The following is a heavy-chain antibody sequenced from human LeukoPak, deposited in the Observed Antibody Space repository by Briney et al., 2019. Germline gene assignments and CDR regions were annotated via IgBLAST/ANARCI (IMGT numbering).Heavy chain of an antibody. Sequence: SVKVSCKASGGTFISYAISWVRQAPGQGLEWMGGIIPIFGTANYAQKFQGRVTITADESTSTAYMELSSLRSEDTAVYYCATMGVIIPHGYYYGMDVWGQGTTVTVSS. V-gene: IGHV1-69*13. D-gene: IGHD3-10*01. J-gene: IGHJ6*02. CDR1: GGTFISYA. CDR3: ATMGVIIPHGYYYGMDV. CDR2: IIPIFGTA.